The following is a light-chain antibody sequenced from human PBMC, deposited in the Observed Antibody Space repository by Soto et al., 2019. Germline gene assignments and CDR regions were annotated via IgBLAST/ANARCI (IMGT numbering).Light chain of an antibody. CDR3: QEYNGDSGLT. CDR1: QNIRSW. Sequence: DIQMTQSPSTVSASIGDRVTITCRASQNIRSWVAWYQLKPGKAPELLIYSASGLETGVPSRFSGSGFGTEFTLTISSLHPDDFATYYCQEYNGDSGLTFGGGTKVEIK. J-gene: IGKJ4*01. V-gene: IGKV1-5*03. CDR2: SAS.